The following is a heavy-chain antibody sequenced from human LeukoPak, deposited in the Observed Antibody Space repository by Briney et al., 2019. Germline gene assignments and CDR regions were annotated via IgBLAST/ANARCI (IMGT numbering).Heavy chain of an antibody. CDR3: ARDSDYYYDFWSGRHYYFDY. D-gene: IGHD3-3*01. J-gene: IGHJ4*02. Sequence: GGSLRLSCTASGVTFSSYSMNWVRQAPGKGLEWVSYISSSSSTIYYPDSLKGRFTISRDNDKNSLYLQMNSLRDEDTAVYYCARDSDYYYDFWSGRHYYFDYWGQGTLVTVSS. CDR1: GVTFSSYS. V-gene: IGHV3-48*02. CDR2: ISSSSSTI.